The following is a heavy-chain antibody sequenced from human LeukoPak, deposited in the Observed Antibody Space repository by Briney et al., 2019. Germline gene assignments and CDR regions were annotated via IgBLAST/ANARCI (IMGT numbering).Heavy chain of an antibody. Sequence: GGSLRLSCAASGFTVSSNYMSWVRQAPGKGLEWMAVISYDGTNKYYADSVKGRFTISRDNSKNTLYLQMNSLRAEDTAVYYCAKDLNYDFWSGLGNWGQGTLVTVSS. J-gene: IGHJ4*02. CDR1: GFTVSSNY. D-gene: IGHD3-3*01. CDR2: ISYDGTNK. V-gene: IGHV3-30*18. CDR3: AKDLNYDFWSGLGN.